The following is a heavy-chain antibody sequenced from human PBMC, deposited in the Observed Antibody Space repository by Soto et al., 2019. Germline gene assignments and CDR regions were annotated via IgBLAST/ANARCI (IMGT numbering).Heavy chain of an antibody. Sequence: GGSLRLSCAASGFTFSSYSMNWVRQAPGKGLEWVSSITSSSSYIYYADSVKGRFTISRDNAKNSLYLQMNSLRAEDTAVYYCARDYSSYGPFDYWGQGTLVTVSS. CDR3: ARDYSSYGPFDY. CDR1: GFTFSSYS. D-gene: IGHD5-18*01. CDR2: ITSSSSYI. J-gene: IGHJ4*02. V-gene: IGHV3-21*01.